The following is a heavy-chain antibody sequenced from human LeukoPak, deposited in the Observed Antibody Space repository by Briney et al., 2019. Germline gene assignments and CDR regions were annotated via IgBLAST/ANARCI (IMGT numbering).Heavy chain of an antibody. V-gene: IGHV3-74*01. CDR2: INSDGSST. D-gene: IGHD2-2*01. Sequence: GGSLRLSCAASGFTFSSYWMHWVRQAPGKGLVWVSRINSDGSSTSYADSVRGRFTISRDNAKNTLYLQMNSLRAEDTAVHYCAGIVVVPAASHYYYYGMDVWGQGTTVTVSS. J-gene: IGHJ6*02. CDR3: AGIVVVPAASHYYYYGMDV. CDR1: GFTFSSYW.